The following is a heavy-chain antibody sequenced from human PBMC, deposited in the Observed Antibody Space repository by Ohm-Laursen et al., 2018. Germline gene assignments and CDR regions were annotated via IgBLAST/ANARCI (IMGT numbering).Heavy chain of an antibody. V-gene: IGHV3-53*01. D-gene: IGHD2-21*02. CDR1: GFTVSSNY. CDR3: ATLGQYCGGDCYPNY. J-gene: IGHJ4*02. Sequence: SLRLSCAAPGFTVSSNYMSWVRQAPGKGLEWVSVIYSGGSTYYADSVKGRFTISRDNSKNTLYLQMNSLRAEDTAVYYCATLGQYCGGDCYPNYWGQGTLVTVSS. CDR2: IYSGGST.